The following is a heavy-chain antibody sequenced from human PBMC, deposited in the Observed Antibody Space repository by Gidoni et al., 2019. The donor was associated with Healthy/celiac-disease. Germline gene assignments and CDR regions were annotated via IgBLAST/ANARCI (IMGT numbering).Heavy chain of an antibody. J-gene: IGHJ6*02. D-gene: IGHD2-2*01. Sequence: QVQLVESGGGVVQPGRSLRLSCAASGFTFSSYCMHWVRQAPGKGLEWVAVIWYDGSNKYYADSVKGRFTISRDNSKNTLYLQMNSLRAEDTAVYYCAREVVPAARPGFDGMDVWGQGTTVTVSS. CDR2: IWYDGSNK. CDR3: AREVVPAARPGFDGMDV. V-gene: IGHV3-33*01. CDR1: GFTFSSYC.